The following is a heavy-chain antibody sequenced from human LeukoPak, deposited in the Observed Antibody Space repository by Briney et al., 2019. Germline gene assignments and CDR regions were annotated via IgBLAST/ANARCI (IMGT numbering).Heavy chain of an antibody. V-gene: IGHV4-61*10. CDR1: GGSISSGSYY. D-gene: IGHD4-17*01. CDR2: IYYSGST. J-gene: IGHJ4*02. CDR3: ARLADYGETSYYFDY. Sequence: SETLSLTCTVSGGSISSGSYYWSWIRQPAGKGLEWIGYIYYSGSTNYNPSLKSRVTISVDTSKNQFSLKLSSVTAADTAVYYCARLADYGETSYYFDYWGQGTLVTVSS.